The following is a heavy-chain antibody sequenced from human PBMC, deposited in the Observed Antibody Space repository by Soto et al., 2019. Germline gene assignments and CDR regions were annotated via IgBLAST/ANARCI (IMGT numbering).Heavy chain of an antibody. Sequence: PSETLSLTCVVSGYSLNSVHFWGWIRQPPGKGLQWIGSLSQNGGTYRNPSLRSRVTLSVDTSKNQFSLKLTSVTAADAAVYSCAAATLPGAWFYGMDVWGQGSTVTVSS. V-gene: IGHV4-38-2*01. CDR3: AAATLPGAWFYGMDV. J-gene: IGHJ6*02. CDR1: GYSLNSVHF. CDR2: LSQNGGT. D-gene: IGHD3-10*01.